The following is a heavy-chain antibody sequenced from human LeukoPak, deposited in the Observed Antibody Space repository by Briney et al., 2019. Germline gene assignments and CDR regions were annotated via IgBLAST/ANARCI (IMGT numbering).Heavy chain of an antibody. V-gene: IGHV3-33*01. D-gene: IGHD6-19*01. Sequence: GGSLRLSCAASGFTFSSYGMHWVRQAPGKGLEWVAVIWYDGSNKYYADSVKGRFTISRDNSKNTLYLQMNSLRAEDTAVYYCAGRGKTRSPAVYSSGWSRYYYGMDVWGQGTTVTVSS. CDR1: GFTFSSYG. CDR3: AGRGKTRSPAVYSSGWSRYYYGMDV. CDR2: IWYDGSNK. J-gene: IGHJ6*02.